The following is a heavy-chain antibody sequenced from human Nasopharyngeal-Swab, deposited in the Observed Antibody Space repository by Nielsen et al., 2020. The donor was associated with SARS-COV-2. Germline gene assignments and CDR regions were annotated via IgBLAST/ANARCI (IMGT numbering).Heavy chain of an antibody. J-gene: IGHJ4*02. V-gene: IGHV5-51*01. CDR1: GNNFNRHW. CDR3: ARLSNWDFDS. D-gene: IGHD1-1*01. CDR2: IYPDDSDT. Sequence: KVSCRGSGNNFNRHWIGWVRQMPGKGPEWMGIIYPDDSDTKYSPSFEGQVTISADKSTSTAYLQWNGLKASDTAMYYCARLSNWDFDSWGQGTLVTVSS.